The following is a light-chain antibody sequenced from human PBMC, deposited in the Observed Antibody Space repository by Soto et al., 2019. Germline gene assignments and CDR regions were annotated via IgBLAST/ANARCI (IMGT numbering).Light chain of an antibody. CDR2: GAS. J-gene: IGKJ2*01. CDR1: QSVSSN. CDR3: QQNNNWPPYT. Sequence: EIVMTQSPATLSVSPGERATLSCRASQSVSSNLAWYQQKPGQAPRLLIYGASTRATGIPARVSGSGSGTEFTLTISSLQSEDFAVYYCQQNNNWPPYTFGQGTKLEIK. V-gene: IGKV3-15*01.